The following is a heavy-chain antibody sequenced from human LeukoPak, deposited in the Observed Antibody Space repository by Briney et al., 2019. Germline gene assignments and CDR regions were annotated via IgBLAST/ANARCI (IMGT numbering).Heavy chain of an antibody. CDR2: INGGNGNA. CDR3: ARGVMYYYGSGSNYNYGLDV. CDR1: GYTFSTYA. V-gene: IGHV1-3*01. Sequence: ASVKVSCKASGYTFSTYAMHWVRQAPGQRLEWMGWINGGNGNAKYSQKFQGRVTISRDTSASTAYMELRSLRSEDTAMYYCARGVMYYYGSGSNYNYGLDVWGQGTTVTVSS. D-gene: IGHD3-10*01. J-gene: IGHJ6*02.